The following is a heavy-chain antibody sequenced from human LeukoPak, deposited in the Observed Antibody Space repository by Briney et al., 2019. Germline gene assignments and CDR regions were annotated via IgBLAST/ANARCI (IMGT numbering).Heavy chain of an antibody. J-gene: IGHJ4*02. D-gene: IGHD3-9*01. CDR3: ASPLTRHFDWLGPRFDY. Sequence: KPSETLSLTCTVSGGSISSSSYYWGWIRQPPGKGLEWIGSIYYSGSTYYNPSLKSRVTISVDTSKNQFSLKLSSVTAADTAVYYCASPLTRHFDWLGPRFDYWGQGTLVTVSS. V-gene: IGHV4-39*01. CDR2: IYYSGST. CDR1: GGSISSSSYY.